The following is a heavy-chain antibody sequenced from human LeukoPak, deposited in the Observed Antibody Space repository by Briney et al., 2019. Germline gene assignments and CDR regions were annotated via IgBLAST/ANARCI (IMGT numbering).Heavy chain of an antibody. CDR2: IYTSGTT. V-gene: IGHV4-4*09. Sequence: SETLSPTCTVTGGYITNYYWSWVRQPPGKGLEWIGYIYTSGTTNYNPSLKSRVTISVDTSRNQLSLRLSSVTAADTAVYYCARQGGYSSPFSVWGKGTTVAVSS. CDR3: ARQGGYSSPFSV. J-gene: IGHJ6*04. D-gene: IGHD6-6*01. CDR1: GGYITNYY.